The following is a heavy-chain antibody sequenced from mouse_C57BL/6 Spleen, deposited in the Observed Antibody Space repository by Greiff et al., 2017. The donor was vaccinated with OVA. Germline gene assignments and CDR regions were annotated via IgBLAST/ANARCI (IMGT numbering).Heavy chain of an antibody. CDR1: GFTFSSYG. J-gene: IGHJ2*01. CDR2: ISSGGSYT. D-gene: IGHD1-1*01. Sequence: EVHLVESGGDLVKPGGSLKLSCAASGFTFSSYGMSWVRQTPDKRLEWVATISSGGSYTYYPDSVKGRFTISRDNAKNTLYLQMSSLKSEDTAMYYCARHDYYGSREYYFDYWGQGTTLTVSS. V-gene: IGHV5-6*01. CDR3: ARHDYYGSREYYFDY.